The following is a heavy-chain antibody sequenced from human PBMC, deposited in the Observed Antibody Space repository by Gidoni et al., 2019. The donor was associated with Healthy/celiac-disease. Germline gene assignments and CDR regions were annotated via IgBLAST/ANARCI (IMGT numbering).Heavy chain of an antibody. CDR3: AKEMDPSKAFEI. CDR2: ISWNSCSI. Sequence: EVQLVESGGGLVQPGRSLRLSCAASGFTFDDYAMHWVRQAPGKGLELVSGISWNSCSIGYADAVKGRFTISRDNAKNSLYLQMNSLRAEDTALYYCAKEMDPSKAFEIWGQGTMVTVSS. CDR1: GFTFDDYA. V-gene: IGHV3-9*01. J-gene: IGHJ3*02.